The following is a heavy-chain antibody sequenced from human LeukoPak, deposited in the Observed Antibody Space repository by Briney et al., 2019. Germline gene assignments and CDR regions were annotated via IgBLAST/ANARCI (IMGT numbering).Heavy chain of an antibody. J-gene: IGHJ4*02. CDR1: GYTFTSYA. CDR2: INPNSGGT. D-gene: IGHD2-15*01. Sequence: PGASVKVSCKASGYTFTSYAMNWVRQAPGQGLEWMGWINPNSGGTKYAQKFQGRVTMTRDTSISTAYMEVSSLRSDDTAVYYCAKVLAAATHYLDYWGQGTLVTVSS. CDR3: AKVLAAATHYLDY. V-gene: IGHV1-2*02.